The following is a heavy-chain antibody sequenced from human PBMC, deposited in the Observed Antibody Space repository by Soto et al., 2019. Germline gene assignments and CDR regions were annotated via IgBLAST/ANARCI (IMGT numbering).Heavy chain of an antibody. CDR3: ARDPTTDYYYGMDV. D-gene: IGHD4-17*01. Sequence: TLSLTCTVSGGSISSGGYYWSWIRQHPGKGLEWIGYIYYSGSTYYNPSLKSRVTISVDTSKNQFSPKLSSVTAADTAVYYCARDPTTDYYYGMDVWGQGTTVTVS. CDR2: IYYSGST. V-gene: IGHV4-31*03. CDR1: GGSISSGGYY. J-gene: IGHJ6*02.